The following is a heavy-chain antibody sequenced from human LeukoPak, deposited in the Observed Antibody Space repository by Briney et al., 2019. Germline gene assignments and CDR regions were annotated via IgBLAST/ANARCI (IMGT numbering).Heavy chain of an antibody. D-gene: IGHD6-6*01. CDR1: GGSISSGSYY. J-gene: IGHJ1*01. Sequence: SQTLSLTCTVSGGSISSGSYYWSWIRQPAGKGLEWIGRIYTSGSTNYNPSLKSRVTISVDTSKNQFSLKLSSVTAADTAVYYCARDGIAARLRHWGQGTLVTVSS. CDR2: IYTSGST. V-gene: IGHV4-61*02. CDR3: ARDGIAARLRH.